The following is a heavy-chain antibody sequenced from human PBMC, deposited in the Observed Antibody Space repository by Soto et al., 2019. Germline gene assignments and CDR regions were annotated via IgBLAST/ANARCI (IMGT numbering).Heavy chain of an antibody. J-gene: IGHJ4*02. CDR1: GFAFSAYG. D-gene: IGHD4-17*01. V-gene: IGHV3-33*01. CDR2: IYYDGSNK. CDR3: ARVGGTVTSDY. Sequence: QVQLVESGGGVVQPGRSLRLSCAASGFAFSAYGMHWVRQAPGKGLEWVATIYYDGSNKYYADSVKGLFTISRDNSKNTLYLQMSSLRAEDTALYYCARVGGTVTSDYWGQGTLVTVSS.